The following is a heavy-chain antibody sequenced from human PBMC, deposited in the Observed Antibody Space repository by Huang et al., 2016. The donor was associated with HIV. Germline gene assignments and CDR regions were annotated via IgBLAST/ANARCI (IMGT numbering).Heavy chain of an antibody. Sequence: QVQLVQSGAEVKKPGSSVKVSCKASGGTFSTYAISWVRQAPGQGLEWMVGIIHSCGTANYAQKFQGTVTITADEFTSTAYMELSSLRSEDTALYYCARGRTRSSLYDSYYGLDVWGQGTTVTVSS. J-gene: IGHJ6*02. D-gene: IGHD6-6*01. CDR2: IIHSCGTA. CDR1: GGTFSTYA. CDR3: ARGRTRSSLYDSYYGLDV. V-gene: IGHV1-69*01.